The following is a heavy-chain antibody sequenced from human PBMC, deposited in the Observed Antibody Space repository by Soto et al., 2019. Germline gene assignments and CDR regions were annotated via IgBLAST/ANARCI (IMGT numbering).Heavy chain of an antibody. Sequence: SETLSLTCAVYGGSFSGYYWSWIRQPPGKGLEWIGEINHSGSTNYNPSLKSRVTISVDTSKNQFSLKLSSVTAADTAVYYCGAFWSAQPTWFDPWGQGTLVTVSS. J-gene: IGHJ5*02. CDR1: GGSFSGYY. CDR2: INHSGST. V-gene: IGHV4-34*01. D-gene: IGHD3-3*01. CDR3: GAFWSAQPTWFDP.